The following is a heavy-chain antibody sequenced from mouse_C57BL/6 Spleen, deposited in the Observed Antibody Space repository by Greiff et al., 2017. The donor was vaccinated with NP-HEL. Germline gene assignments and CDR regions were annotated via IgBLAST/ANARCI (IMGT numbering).Heavy chain of an antibody. V-gene: IGHV1-61*01. J-gene: IGHJ1*03. D-gene: IGHD2-3*01. CDR1: GYTFTSYW. CDR3: ARCYDGYYDCWYFDV. Sequence: QVQLQQSGAELVRPGSSVKLSCKASGYTFTSYWMDWVKQRPGQGLEWIGNIYPSDSETHYNQKFKDKATLTVDKSSSTAYMQLSSLTSEDSAVYYCARCYDGYYDCWYFDVWGTGTTVTVSS. CDR2: IYPSDSET.